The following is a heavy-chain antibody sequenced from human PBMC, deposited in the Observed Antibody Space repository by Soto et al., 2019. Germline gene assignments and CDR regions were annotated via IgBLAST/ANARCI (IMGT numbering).Heavy chain of an antibody. V-gene: IGHV1-69*01. CDR3: ARVVILVPTASTHYYYHMDV. Sequence: QVQLVQSGAEVRKPGSSVTVSCKASGGTFSNYAISWVRQAPGHGLEWRGGIIPIVGTGSYAQKFQGRVTITADEPTNTAYMELSSLRFEDTAVYYCARVVILVPTASTHYYYHMDVWGPGTTVTVSS. J-gene: IGHJ6*02. CDR1: GGTFSNYA. D-gene: IGHD6-6*01. CDR2: IIPIVGTG.